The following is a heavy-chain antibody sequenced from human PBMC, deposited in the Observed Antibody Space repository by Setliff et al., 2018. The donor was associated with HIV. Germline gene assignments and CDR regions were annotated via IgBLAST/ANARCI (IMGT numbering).Heavy chain of an antibody. Sequence: AASVKVSCKPSGYAFATYDINWVRQAAGQGLEWMGWMNPYSGNTGYAQKFRGRITMTRDTSRGTAHMELRSLRSDDTAVYFCARGYASGSGSYYFDYWGQGTLVTVSS. CDR1: GYAFATYD. J-gene: IGHJ4*02. CDR3: ARGYASGSGSYYFDY. CDR2: MNPYSGNT. D-gene: IGHD3-16*01. V-gene: IGHV1-8*02.